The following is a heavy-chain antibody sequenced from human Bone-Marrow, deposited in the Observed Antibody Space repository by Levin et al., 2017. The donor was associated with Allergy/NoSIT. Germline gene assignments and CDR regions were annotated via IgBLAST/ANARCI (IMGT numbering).Heavy chain of an antibody. CDR1: GGSVSSYY. CDR3: ATNSYDTSGYYSTWYFDL. V-gene: IGHV4-59*02. Sequence: SETLSLTCTVSGGSVSSYYWSWIRQPPGRGLEWIGYVYHVGATDSNPSLKSRVTMSVDTSKNQFSLKLSSVTAADTAAYYCATNSYDTSGYYSTWYFDLWGRGTLVTVSS. CDR2: VYHVGAT. J-gene: IGHJ2*01. D-gene: IGHD3-22*01.